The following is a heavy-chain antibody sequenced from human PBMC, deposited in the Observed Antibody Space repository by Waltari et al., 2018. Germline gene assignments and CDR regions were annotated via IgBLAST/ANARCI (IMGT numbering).Heavy chain of an antibody. J-gene: IGHJ4*02. V-gene: IGHV3-23*01. CDR3: ANYPRSGMVRGITPDY. D-gene: IGHD3-10*01. Sequence: EVQLLESGGGLVQPGGSLRLSCVASGLPFSNYALSWVRQAPGKGLEWVSTITGSGGGTYYADSVKGRFTISRDNSKDTLYLQMNTQRAEDTALYYCANYPRSGMVRGITPDYWGQGTLVTVSS. CDR2: ITGSGGGT. CDR1: GLPFSNYA.